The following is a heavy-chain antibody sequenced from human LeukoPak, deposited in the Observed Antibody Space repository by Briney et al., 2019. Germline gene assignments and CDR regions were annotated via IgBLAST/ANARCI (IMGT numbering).Heavy chain of an antibody. D-gene: IGHD3-10*01. Sequence: ASVKVSCKASGYTFTSYYMHWVRQAPGQGLEWMGIINPSGGSTSYAQKFQGRVTMTRDTSTSTVYMELSSLRSEDTAVYYRARDNSPGIHHGGFGGLATLSPWGQGTLVTVSS. CDR3: ARDNSPGIHHGGFGGLATLSP. CDR1: GYTFTSYY. CDR2: INPSGGST. V-gene: IGHV1-46*03. J-gene: IGHJ5*02.